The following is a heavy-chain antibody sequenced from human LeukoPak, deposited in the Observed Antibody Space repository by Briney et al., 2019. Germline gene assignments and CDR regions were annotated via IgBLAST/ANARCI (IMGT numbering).Heavy chain of an antibody. J-gene: IGHJ3*02. CDR3: ARGNRLEWLFNAFDI. CDR2: ISGSGGST. Sequence: GGSLRLSCAASGFTFSSYATSWVRQAPGKGLEWVSAISGSGGSTYYADSVKGRFTISRDNSKNTLYLQMNSLRAEDTAVYYCARGNRLEWLFNAFDIWGQGTMVTVSS. D-gene: IGHD3-3*01. V-gene: IGHV3-23*01. CDR1: GFTFSSYA.